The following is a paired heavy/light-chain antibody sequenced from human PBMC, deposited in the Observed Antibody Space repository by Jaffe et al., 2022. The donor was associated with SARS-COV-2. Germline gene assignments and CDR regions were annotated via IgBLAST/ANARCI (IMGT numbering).Light chain of an antibody. CDR2: DAS. J-gene: IGKJ4*01. CDR1: QTVRTY. CDR3: QHRSSWPLT. Sequence: IVLTQSPATLSLSPGERAALSCRASQTVRTYLAWYQQKPGQAPRLLIFDASNRATGVPARFSGSGSGTDFTLTISSLEPEDFAVYYCQHRSSWPLTFGGGTKVEIK. V-gene: IGKV3-11*01.
Heavy chain of an antibody. V-gene: IGHV3-53*01. Sequence: EVQLVESGGGLIQPGGSLRLSCAASGFTVSGNYMSWVRQAPRQGLEWVSAFSTAGDTYYADSVKGRFTISRDNFRNTLYLQMNSLRVEDTAVYYCAGGRTGSSVFDHWGQGTRVTVSS. J-gene: IGHJ4*02. CDR1: GFTVSGNY. D-gene: IGHD6-6*01. CDR3: AGGRTGSSVFDH. CDR2: FSTAGDT.